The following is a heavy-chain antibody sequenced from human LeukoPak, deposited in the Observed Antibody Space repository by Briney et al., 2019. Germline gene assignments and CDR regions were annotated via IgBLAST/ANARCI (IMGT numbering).Heavy chain of an antibody. CDR1: GGSINSYY. Sequence: PSETLSLTCTVSGGSINSYYWSWLRQPPGKGLEWIGYIYYSGSTNYNPSLKSRVTSSLDTSNNQFSLKLSSVHAADTAVYYCARDTSGYRRGSFDYWGQGTLVTVSS. D-gene: IGHD3-22*01. CDR3: ARDTSGYRRGSFDY. J-gene: IGHJ4*02. CDR2: IYYSGST. V-gene: IGHV4-59*01.